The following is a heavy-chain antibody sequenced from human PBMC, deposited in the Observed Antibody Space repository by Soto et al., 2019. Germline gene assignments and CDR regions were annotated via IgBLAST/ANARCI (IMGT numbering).Heavy chain of an antibody. CDR2: IWYDGSNK. D-gene: IGHD3-3*01. CDR3: VRGISVFLDY. V-gene: IGHV3-33*01. J-gene: IGHJ4*02. Sequence: QVQLVESGGGVVQPGRSLRLSCIASGFTLSNYGMHWVRQAPGKGLEWVADIWYDGSNKNYADSVKGRFTISRDNSMNTLYLEMNSLRAEDTAVYYCVRGISVFLDYWGPGTLVTVSS. CDR1: GFTLSNYG.